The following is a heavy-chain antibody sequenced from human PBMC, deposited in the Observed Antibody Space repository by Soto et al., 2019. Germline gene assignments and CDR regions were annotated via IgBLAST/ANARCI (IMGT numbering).Heavy chain of an antibody. D-gene: IGHD2-15*01. CDR2: ISSAPSDI. CDR1: GFSFSLYN. J-gene: IGHJ6*02. CDR3: VTLCGGSCYFPVDV. Sequence: ESGGGLVKPGGSLRLSCVGSGFSFSLYNMIWVRQAPGKGLEWVSSISSAPSDIYYADSVKGRFTISRDNAKNSVYLQMNSLTAEDTASYYCVTLCGGSCYFPVDVWGQGTTVIVSS. V-gene: IGHV3-21*06.